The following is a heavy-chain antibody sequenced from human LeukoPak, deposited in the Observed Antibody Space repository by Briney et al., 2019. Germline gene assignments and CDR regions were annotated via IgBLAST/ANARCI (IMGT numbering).Heavy chain of an antibody. CDR3: AKRYIENTGPIDY. D-gene: IGHD1-1*01. CDR2: ISGSAQRT. Sequence: GGSLRLSCAASGLTFSDYAMSWVRQAPGQGLEWVSGISGSAQRTYYADSVKGRFTISRDNFKRTLYLEMNSLRAEDTAVYYCAKRYIENTGPIDYWGQGTLVTVSS. CDR1: GLTFSDYA. J-gene: IGHJ4*02. V-gene: IGHV3-23*01.